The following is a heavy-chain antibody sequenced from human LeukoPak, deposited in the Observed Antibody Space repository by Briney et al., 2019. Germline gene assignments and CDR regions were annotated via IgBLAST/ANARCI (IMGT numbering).Heavy chain of an antibody. CDR1: GYTFTSYY. V-gene: IGHV1-46*03. Sequence: ASVKVSCKASGYTFTSYYMHWVRQAPGQELEWMGIINPSGGSTSYAQKFQGRVTMTRDTSTSTVYMELSSLRSEDTAVYYCATDIVVVPAAIRSGDYWGQGTLVTVSS. CDR2: INPSGGST. J-gene: IGHJ4*02. D-gene: IGHD2-2*02. CDR3: ATDIVVVPAAIRSGDY.